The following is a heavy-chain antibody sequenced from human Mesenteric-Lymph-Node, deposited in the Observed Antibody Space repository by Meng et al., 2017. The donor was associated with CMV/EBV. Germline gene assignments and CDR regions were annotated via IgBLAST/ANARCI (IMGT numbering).Heavy chain of an antibody. D-gene: IGHD3-3*01. Sequence: SVKVSCKASGYTFTSYGISWVRQAPGQGLEWMGGIIPIFGTANYAQKFQGRVTITTDESTSTAYMELSSLRSEDTAVYYCARDLAIFGVVTRDYYYYGMDVWGQGTTVTVSS. CDR3: ARDLAIFGVVTRDYYYYGMDV. J-gene: IGHJ6*02. V-gene: IGHV1-69*05. CDR1: GYTFTSYG. CDR2: IIPIFGTA.